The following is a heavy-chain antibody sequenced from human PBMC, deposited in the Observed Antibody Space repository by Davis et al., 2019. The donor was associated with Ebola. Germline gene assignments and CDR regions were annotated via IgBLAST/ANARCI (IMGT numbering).Heavy chain of an antibody. J-gene: IGHJ6*02. CDR2: IYYSGST. V-gene: IGHV4-59*01. D-gene: IGHD2-8*01. CDR1: GGSISSYY. CDR3: ARELGVSYGMDV. Sequence: PSETLSLTCTVSGGSISSYYWGWIRQPPGKGLEWIGSIYYSGSTNYNPSLKSRVTISVDTSKNQFSLKLSSVTAADTAVYYCARELGVSYGMDVWGQGTTVTVSS.